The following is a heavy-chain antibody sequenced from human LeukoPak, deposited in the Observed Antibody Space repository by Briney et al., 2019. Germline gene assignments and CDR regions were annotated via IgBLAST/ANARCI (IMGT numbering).Heavy chain of an antibody. Sequence: ASVKVSCKASGYTFTSYDINWVRQATGQGLEWMGWMNPNSGNTGYAQEFQGRVTMTRNTSISTAYMELSSLRSEDTAVYYCARGHSSGYFGYYYYYMDVWGKGTAVTISS. CDR1: GYTFTSYD. D-gene: IGHD3-22*01. CDR3: ARGHSSGYFGYYYYYMDV. V-gene: IGHV1-8*01. CDR2: MNPNSGNT. J-gene: IGHJ6*03.